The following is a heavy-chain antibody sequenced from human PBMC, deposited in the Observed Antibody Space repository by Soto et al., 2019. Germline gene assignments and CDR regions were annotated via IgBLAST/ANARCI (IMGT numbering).Heavy chain of an antibody. CDR2: INAGNGNT. CDR3: PRGSGIVVVI. Sequence: QVQLVQSGAEVKKPGASVKVSCKASGYTFTSYAMHWVRQAPGQRLEWMGWINAGNGNTKYSQKFQGRVTITRDTSASTAYMALSCLRSEDTPVLYCPRGSGIVVVISGQGTMVTVSS. D-gene: IGHD2-2*01. CDR1: GYTFTSYA. V-gene: IGHV1-3*01. J-gene: IGHJ3*02.